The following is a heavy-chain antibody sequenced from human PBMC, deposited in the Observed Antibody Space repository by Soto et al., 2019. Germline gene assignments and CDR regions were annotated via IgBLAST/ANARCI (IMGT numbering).Heavy chain of an antibody. D-gene: IGHD3-16*01. J-gene: IGHJ4*02. CDR3: ATDLIYDYVWGSYFDY. Sequence: PGGSLRLSCAASGFTFNIYAMSWVRQAPGKGLEWVGRIKSKTEGGTTDYAEPVKGRFTIARDDSKNTLYLQMNSLKTEDTAVIYCATDLIYDYVWGSYFDYWGRGTLVTVSS. CDR2: IKSKTEGGTT. V-gene: IGHV3-15*01. CDR1: GFTFNIYA.